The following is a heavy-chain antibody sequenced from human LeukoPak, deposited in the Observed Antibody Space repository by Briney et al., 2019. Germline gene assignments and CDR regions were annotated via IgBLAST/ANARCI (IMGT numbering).Heavy chain of an antibody. CDR2: IYYSGST. J-gene: IGHJ3*02. CDR3: ARERRITMVRGVTRAFDI. Sequence: SETLSLTCTVSGGSISSSSYYWGWIRQPPGKGLEWIGSIYYSGSTYYNPSLKSRVTISVDTSKNQFSLKLSSVTAADTAVYYCARERRITMVRGVTRAFDIWGQGTMVTVSS. CDR1: GGSISSSSYY. D-gene: IGHD3-10*01. V-gene: IGHV4-39*07.